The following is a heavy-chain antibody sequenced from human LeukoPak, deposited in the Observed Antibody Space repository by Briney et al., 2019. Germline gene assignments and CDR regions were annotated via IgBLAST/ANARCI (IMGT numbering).Heavy chain of an antibody. CDR1: GGSFSGYY. J-gene: IGHJ5*02. V-gene: IGHV4-34*01. CDR2: INHSGST. CDR3: ARRGSYSSSSKT. D-gene: IGHD1-26*01. Sequence: SETLSLTCAVYGGSFSGYYWSWLRQPPGKGLEWIGEINHSGSTNYNPSLEGRVTISVDTSKNQFSLKLSSVTAADTAVYYCARRGSYSSSSKTWGQGTLVTVSS.